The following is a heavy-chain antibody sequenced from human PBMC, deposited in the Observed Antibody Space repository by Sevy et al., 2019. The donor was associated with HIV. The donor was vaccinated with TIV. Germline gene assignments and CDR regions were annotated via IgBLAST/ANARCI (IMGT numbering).Heavy chain of an antibody. J-gene: IGHJ2*01. V-gene: IGHV4-59*11. CDR2: IYYSGST. D-gene: IGHD6-6*01. CDR3: ARYTSSSYWFFDL. Sequence: SETLSLTCTVSGGSINTHYWSWIRQSPGKGLEWIGYIYYSGSTNYNPSLKSRVTISLDTTNNPFSLRVTSVTAADTAVYYCARYTSSSYWFFDLWGRGTQVTVSS. CDR1: GGSINTHY.